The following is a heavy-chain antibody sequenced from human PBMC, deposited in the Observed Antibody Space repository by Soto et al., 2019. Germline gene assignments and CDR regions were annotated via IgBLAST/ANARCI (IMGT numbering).Heavy chain of an antibody. CDR3: ARDADASGWYHYGMDV. CDR1: KFSLSSYW. V-gene: IGHV3-7*01. D-gene: IGHD6-19*01. J-gene: IGHJ6*02. CDR2: IKQDGTEK. Sequence: GSLRLSCAASKFSLSSYWMNWVRQVPGKGLEWVANIKQDGTEKYYVDSVKGRFIISRDNAKNSLYLQMNSLRAEDTAVYYCARDADASGWYHYGMDVWGQGTMVTVSS.